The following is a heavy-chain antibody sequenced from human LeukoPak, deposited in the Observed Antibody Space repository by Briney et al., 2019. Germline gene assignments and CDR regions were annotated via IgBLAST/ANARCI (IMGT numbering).Heavy chain of an antibody. CDR2: INHSGST. D-gene: IGHD4/OR15-4a*01. J-gene: IGHJ6*03. V-gene: IGHV4-34*01. Sequence: ASETLSLTCAVYGGSFSGYYWSWIRQPPGKGLEWIGEINHSGSTNYNPSLKSRVTISVDTSKNQFSLKLSSVTAADTAVYYCASLTGYYYYYMDVWGKGTTVTVSS. CDR1: GGSFSGYY. CDR3: ASLTGYYYYYMDV.